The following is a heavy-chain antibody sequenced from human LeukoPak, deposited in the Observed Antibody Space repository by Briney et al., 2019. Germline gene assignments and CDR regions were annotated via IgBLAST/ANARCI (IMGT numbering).Heavy chain of an antibody. V-gene: IGHV4-31*03. CDR2: IYYSGST. Sequence: SETLSLTCTVSGGSISSGGYYWSWIRQHPGKGLEWIGYIYYSGSTYYNPSLKSRVTISVDTSKNQFSLKLSSVTAADTAVYYCARARYYYDSSGYPGFDPWGQGTLVTVSS. D-gene: IGHD3-22*01. CDR1: GGSISSGGYY. J-gene: IGHJ5*02. CDR3: ARARYYYDSSGYPGFDP.